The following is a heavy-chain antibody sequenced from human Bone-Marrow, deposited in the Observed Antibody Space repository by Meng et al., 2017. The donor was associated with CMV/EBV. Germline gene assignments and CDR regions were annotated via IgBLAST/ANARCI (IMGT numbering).Heavy chain of an antibody. D-gene: IGHD5-12*01. J-gene: IGHJ4*02. V-gene: IGHV3-23*01. CDR2: ISGSGGST. CDR3: ARYSGYDFALDY. Sequence: GGSLRLSCAASGFTFSSYEMNWVRQAPGKGLEWVSAISGSGGSTYYADSVKGRFTISRDNSKNTLYLQMNSLRVEDTAVYYCARYSGYDFALDYWGQGTLVTVSS. CDR1: GFTFSSYE.